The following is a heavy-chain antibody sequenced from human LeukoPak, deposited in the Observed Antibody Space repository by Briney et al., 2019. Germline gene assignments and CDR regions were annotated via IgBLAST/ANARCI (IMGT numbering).Heavy chain of an antibody. Sequence: GGSLRLSCAASGFTFSSYWMSWVRQAPGKGLEWVANIKQDGSEKYSVDSVKGRFTISRDNARNSLYLQMNSLRAEDTAVYYCAREWAPTIFGVVIIDYYGMDVWGQGTTVTVSS. J-gene: IGHJ6*02. CDR1: GFTFSSYW. CDR2: IKQDGSEK. D-gene: IGHD3-3*01. V-gene: IGHV3-7*01. CDR3: AREWAPTIFGVVIIDYYGMDV.